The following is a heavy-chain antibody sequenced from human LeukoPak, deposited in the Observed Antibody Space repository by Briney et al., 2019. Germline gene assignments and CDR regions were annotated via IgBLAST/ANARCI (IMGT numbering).Heavy chain of an antibody. Sequence: GGSLRLSCAASGFTFSSYSMNWVRQAPGKGLEWVSSISSSSSYIYYADSVKGRFTISRDNAKNSLYLQMNSLRAEDTAVYYCAREYCGGDCYPDGGMDVWGQGTTVTVSS. CDR1: GFTFSSYS. J-gene: IGHJ6*02. V-gene: IGHV3-21*01. D-gene: IGHD2-21*02. CDR2: ISSSSSYI. CDR3: AREYCGGDCYPDGGMDV.